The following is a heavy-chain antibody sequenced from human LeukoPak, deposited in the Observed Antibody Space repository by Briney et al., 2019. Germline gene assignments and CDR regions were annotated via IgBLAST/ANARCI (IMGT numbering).Heavy chain of an antibody. J-gene: IGHJ4*02. CDR3: GREDSSSSLGY. D-gene: IGHD6-6*01. Sequence: ASVKVSCKASGYTFTTYHMHWVRQAPGQGLEWMGIINPSGGTTNYAQKFRGRVTMTRDMSTSTVYMELSSLRSEDTAVYYCGREDSSSSLGYWGQGTLVTVSS. V-gene: IGHV1-46*01. CDR1: GYTFTTYH. CDR2: INPSGGTT.